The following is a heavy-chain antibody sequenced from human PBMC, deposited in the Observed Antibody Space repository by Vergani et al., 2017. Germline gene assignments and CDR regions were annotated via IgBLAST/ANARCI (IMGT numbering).Heavy chain of an antibody. CDR1: GFTFSNFG. J-gene: IGHJ4*02. Sequence: HVQLAESAGGVVQPGGSLRLSCAASGFTFSNFGMHWIRQAPGKGLEWLAYIGKDGINTRYRDAVKGRFTVSRDNSKDILYLQMDSLGSEDTALYYGAKYLRDSRDGLPDSWGPGTLVIVSS. V-gene: IGHV3-30*02. CDR2: IGKDGINT. CDR3: AKYLRDSRDGLPDS. D-gene: IGHD4-11*01.